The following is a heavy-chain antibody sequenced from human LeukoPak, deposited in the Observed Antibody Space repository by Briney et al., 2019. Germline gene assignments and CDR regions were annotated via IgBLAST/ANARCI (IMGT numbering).Heavy chain of an antibody. CDR3: ARNGDYGLGIYMDV. V-gene: IGHV4-59*12. D-gene: IGHD4-17*01. Sequence: SETLSLTCAVYGGSFSAYYWSWIRQPPGKGLEWIGYIYYSGSTYYNPSLKSRVTISVDTSKNQFSLKLSSVTAADTAVYYCARNGDYGLGIYMDVWGKGTTVTVSS. CDR2: IYYSGST. CDR1: GGSFSAYY. J-gene: IGHJ6*03.